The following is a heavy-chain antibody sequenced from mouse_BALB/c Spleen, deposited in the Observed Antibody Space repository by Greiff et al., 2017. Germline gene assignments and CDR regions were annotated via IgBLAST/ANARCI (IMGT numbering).Heavy chain of an antibody. V-gene: IGHV1-82*01. CDR1: GYAFSSSW. J-gene: IGHJ2*01. CDR2: IYPGDGDT. CDR3: AKSSGYFDY. Sequence: VQLQQSGPELVKPGASVKISCKASGYAFSSSWMNWVKQRPGQGLEWIGRIYPGDGDTNYNGKFKGKATLTADKSSSTAYMQLSSLTSVDSAVYFCAKSSGYFDYWGQGTTLTVSS.